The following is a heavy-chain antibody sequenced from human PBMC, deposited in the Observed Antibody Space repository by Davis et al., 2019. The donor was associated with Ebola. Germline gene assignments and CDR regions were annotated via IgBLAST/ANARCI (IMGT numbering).Heavy chain of an antibody. CDR3: ASTSRPSSGWYGGHIYWFFDL. CDR1: GGSISSSNW. V-gene: IGHV4-4*02. D-gene: IGHD6-19*01. CDR2: IYHSGST. J-gene: IGHJ2*01. Sequence: SETLSLTCAVSGGSISSSNWWSWVRQPPGKGLEWIGEIYHSGSTNYNPSLKSRVTMSVDKSKNQFSLDLTSVTAADTAVYYCASTSRPSSGWYGGHIYWFFDLWGRGTLVTVSS.